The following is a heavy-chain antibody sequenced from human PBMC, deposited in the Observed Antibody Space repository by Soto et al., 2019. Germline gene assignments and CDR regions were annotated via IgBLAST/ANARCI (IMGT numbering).Heavy chain of an antibody. CDR3: AKVSPAGGWFDY. J-gene: IGHJ4*02. CDR2: IFYTGST. Sequence: QVQLQASGPGLVKPSETLSLTCTVSGGSINNYYWSWVRQPPGKGLEWIGYIFYTGSTNYNPSLRSRVTMSVDTSKDQFSLDLPSVTAADTAVYYCAKVSPAGGWFDYWGQGTLVTVSS. D-gene: IGHD6-13*01. CDR1: GGSINNYY. V-gene: IGHV4-59*01.